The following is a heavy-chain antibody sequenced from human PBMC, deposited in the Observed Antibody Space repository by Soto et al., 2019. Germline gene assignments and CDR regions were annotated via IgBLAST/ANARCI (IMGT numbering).Heavy chain of an antibody. D-gene: IGHD6-13*01. CDR3: AKDRYSSSYYFDY. Sequence: DVQLVESGGGLVQPGRSLRLSCAASGFTFDDYAMHWVRQAPGKGLEWVSGISWNSGSIGYADSVKGRFTISRDNAKNSLYLQMNSLRAEDTALYYCAKDRYSSSYYFDYWGQGTLVTVSS. CDR1: GFTFDDYA. J-gene: IGHJ4*02. V-gene: IGHV3-9*01. CDR2: ISWNSGSI.